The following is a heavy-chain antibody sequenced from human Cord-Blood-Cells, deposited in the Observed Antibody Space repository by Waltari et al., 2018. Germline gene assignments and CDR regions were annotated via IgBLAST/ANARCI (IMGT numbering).Heavy chain of an antibody. CDR3: TTGDSGYYFAFDI. CDR1: GFTFSNAW. D-gene: IGHD5-12*01. Sequence: EVQLVESGGGLVKPGGSLRLSCAASGFTFSNAWMSWVRQAPGKGLEWVGRIKSKTYGGTTDYATPVKGRFTISRDDSKSTLYLQMNSLKTEDTAVYYCTTGDSGYYFAFDIWGQGTMVTVSS. V-gene: IGHV3-15*01. CDR2: IKSKTYGGTT. J-gene: IGHJ3*02.